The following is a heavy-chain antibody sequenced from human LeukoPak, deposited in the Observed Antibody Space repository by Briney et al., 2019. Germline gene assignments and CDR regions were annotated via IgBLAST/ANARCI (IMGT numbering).Heavy chain of an antibody. CDR2: INPSGGST. V-gene: IGHV1-46*01. CDR1: GYTFTSYY. D-gene: IGHD4-4*01. J-gene: IGHJ4*02. CDR3: ARDYSNYPFDY. Sequence: ASVKVSCKASGYTFTSYYMHLVRQAPGQGLEWMGIINPSGGSTSYAQKFQGRVTMTRDTSTSTVYMELSSLRSEDTAVYYCARDYSNYPFDYWGQGTLVTVSS.